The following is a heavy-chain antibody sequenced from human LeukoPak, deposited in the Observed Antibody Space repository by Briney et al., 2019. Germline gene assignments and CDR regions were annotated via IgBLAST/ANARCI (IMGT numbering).Heavy chain of an antibody. Sequence: ASVKVSCKASGYTFTSYDINWVRQATGQGLEWMGWMNPNSGNTGYAQKFQGRVTITRNTSISTAYMELSSLRSEDTAVYYCAVLLDYCDSVRIDYSGQGTLVTVSS. CDR2: MNPNSGNT. CDR3: AVLLDYCDSVRIDY. V-gene: IGHV1-8*03. D-gene: IGHD4-17*01. CDR1: GYTFTSYD. J-gene: IGHJ4*02.